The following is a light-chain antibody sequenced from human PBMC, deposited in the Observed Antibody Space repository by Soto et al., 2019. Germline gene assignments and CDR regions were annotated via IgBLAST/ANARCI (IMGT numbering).Light chain of an antibody. Sequence: EILMTQSPATLSVSPGDSATLSCRASRSVDTDLAWYQQKPGQAPRLLIFGASSRATGIPDRFRGSGSGTDFTLTISRLEPEDFAEYYCQQYGSSPRTFGQGTKVDIK. CDR1: RSVDTD. V-gene: IGKV3-20*01. CDR2: GAS. CDR3: QQYGSSPRT. J-gene: IGKJ1*01.